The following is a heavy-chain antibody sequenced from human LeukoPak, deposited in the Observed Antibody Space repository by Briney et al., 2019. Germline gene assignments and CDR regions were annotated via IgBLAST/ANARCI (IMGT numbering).Heavy chain of an antibody. J-gene: IGHJ5*02. D-gene: IGHD4-17*01. CDR1: GFTFDDYG. CDR2: INWNGGST. CDR3: ARIPYGDYFSGFDP. V-gene: IGHV3-20*04. Sequence: GGSLRLSCAASGFTFDDYGMSWVRQAPGKGLEWVSGINWNGGSTGYADSVKGRFTISRDNAKNSLYLQMNSLRAEDTALYYCARIPYGDYFSGFDPWGQGTLVTVSS.